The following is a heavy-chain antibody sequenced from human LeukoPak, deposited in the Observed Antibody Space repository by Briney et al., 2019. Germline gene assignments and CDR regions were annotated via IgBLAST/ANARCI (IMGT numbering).Heavy chain of an antibody. D-gene: IGHD6-19*01. J-gene: IGHJ4*02. CDR1: GGSISSNF. CDR3: ARQWLVSPLFDY. Sequence: PSETLFLTCTVSGGSISSNFWSWLRQPPGKGVEYIGYVYNTGSTNYNPTLESRVAISVDTSKNQFSLKLTSVTAADTAVYYCARQWLVSPLFDYWGQGTLVTVSS. CDR2: VYNTGST. V-gene: IGHV4-59*01.